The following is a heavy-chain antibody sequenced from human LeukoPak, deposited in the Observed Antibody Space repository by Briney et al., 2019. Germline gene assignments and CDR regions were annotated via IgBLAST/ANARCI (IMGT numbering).Heavy chain of an antibody. CDR1: GSSISSSNW. J-gene: IGHJ6*04. V-gene: IGHV4-4*02. CDR2: IFHSGST. D-gene: IGHD4-17*01. CDR3: ARNQMTTVTGFYYYGMDV. Sequence: PSGTLSLTCAVSGSSISSSNWWSWVRQPPGKGLEWIGEIFHSGSTNYNPSLQSRVTISVDESKNQFSLKLSSVTAADTAVYYCARNQMTTVTGFYYYGMDVWGKGTTVTVSS.